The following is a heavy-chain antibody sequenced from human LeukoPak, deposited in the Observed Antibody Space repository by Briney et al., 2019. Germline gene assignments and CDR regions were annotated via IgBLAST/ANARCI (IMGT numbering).Heavy chain of an antibody. CDR2: INPNSGGT. V-gene: IGHV1-2*06. D-gene: IGHD3-22*01. J-gene: IGHJ5*02. Sequence: GASVKVSCKASGYTFTGYYMHWVRQAPGQGLEWMGRINPNSGGTNYAQKFQGRVTMTRDTSISTAYMELSRLRSDDTAVYYCASEPHYYYDSSLRGPWGQGTLVTVSS. CDR1: GYTFTGYY. CDR3: ASEPHYYYDSSLRGP.